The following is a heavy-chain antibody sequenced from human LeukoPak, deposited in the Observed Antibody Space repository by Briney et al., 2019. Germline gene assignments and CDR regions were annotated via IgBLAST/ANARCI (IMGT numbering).Heavy chain of an antibody. CDR2: ISSSSSCI. J-gene: IGHJ4*02. CDR1: GFTFSSYS. Sequence: PGGSLRLSCAASGFTFSSYSMNWVRQAPGKGLEWVSSISSSSSCIYYADSVKGRFTISRDNAKNSLYLQMNSLRAEDTAVYYCARDQSYSSSFFDYWGQGTLVTVSS. D-gene: IGHD6-13*01. CDR3: ARDQSYSSSFFDY. V-gene: IGHV3-21*01.